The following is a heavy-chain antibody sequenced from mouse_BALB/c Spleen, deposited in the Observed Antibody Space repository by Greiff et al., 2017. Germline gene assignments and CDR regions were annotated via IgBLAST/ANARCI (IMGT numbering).Heavy chain of an antibody. V-gene: IGHV1-7*01. J-gene: IGHJ3*01. CDR3: ARRRFAY. Sequence: QVQLQQSGAELAKPGASVKMSCKASGYTFTSYWMHWVTQRPGQGLEWIGYINPSTGYTEYNQKFKDKATLTADKSSSTAYMQLSSLTSEDSAVDYCARRRFAYWGQGTLVTVSA. CDR1: GYTFTSYW. CDR2: INPSTGYT.